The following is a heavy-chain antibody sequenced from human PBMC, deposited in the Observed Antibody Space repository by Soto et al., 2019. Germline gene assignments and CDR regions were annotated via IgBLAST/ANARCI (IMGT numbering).Heavy chain of an antibody. CDR3: ASSGSYPRTRLDY. V-gene: IGHV1-69*13. CDR2: IIPIFGTA. CDR1: GGTFSSYA. J-gene: IGHJ4*02. Sequence: ASVKVSCKASGGTFSSYAISLVRQAPGQGLEWMGGIIPIFGTANYAQKFQGRVTITADESTSTAYMELSSLRSEDTAVYYCASSGSYPRTRLDYWGQGTLVTVSS. D-gene: IGHD1-26*01.